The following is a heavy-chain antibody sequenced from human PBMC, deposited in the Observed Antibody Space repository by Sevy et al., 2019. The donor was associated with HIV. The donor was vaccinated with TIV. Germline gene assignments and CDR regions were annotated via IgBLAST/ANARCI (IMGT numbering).Heavy chain of an antibody. CDR1: GFTFSSYA. J-gene: IGHJ6*02. Sequence: GGSLRLSCAGSGFTFSSYAMNWVRQAPGKGLEWVSAISGNGGSTFYADSVKGRFSISRDNSKNTLYLQMNSLRAEDTAIYCCAKDLLIVVGEDMDVWGQGTTVTVSS. CDR3: AKDLLIVVGEDMDV. CDR2: ISGNGGST. V-gene: IGHV3-23*01. D-gene: IGHD2-2*01.